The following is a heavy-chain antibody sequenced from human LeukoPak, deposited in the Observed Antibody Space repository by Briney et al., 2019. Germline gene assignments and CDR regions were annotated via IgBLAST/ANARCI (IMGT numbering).Heavy chain of an antibody. D-gene: IGHD3-10*01. CDR2: VSSSSSYI. CDR3: ARALASARGVYYYYGMDV. J-gene: IGHJ6*02. V-gene: IGHV3-21*01. Sequence: GGSLRLSCAASGLTFSSYSKNWVRQAPGKGLEWVSSVSSSSSYIYYADSVKGRFTISRDNAKNSLYLQMNSLRAEDTAVYYCARALASARGVYYYYGMDVWGQGTTVTVSS. CDR1: GLTFSSYS.